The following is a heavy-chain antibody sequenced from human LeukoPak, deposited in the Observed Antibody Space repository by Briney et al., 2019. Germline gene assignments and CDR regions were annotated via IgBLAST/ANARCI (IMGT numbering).Heavy chain of an antibody. Sequence: GGSLRLSCAASGFTLSGAWMHWVRQVPGKGLVWVSRINPDGTDIRYADSVKGRFTISRGDAKNTLFLHMNSLGVEDTAVYYCARVFGPGLDEYFHLWGQGTLVTVSS. CDR2: INPDGTDI. D-gene: IGHD3-10*01. V-gene: IGHV3-74*01. J-gene: IGHJ1*01. CDR1: GFTLSGAW. CDR3: ARVFGPGLDEYFHL.